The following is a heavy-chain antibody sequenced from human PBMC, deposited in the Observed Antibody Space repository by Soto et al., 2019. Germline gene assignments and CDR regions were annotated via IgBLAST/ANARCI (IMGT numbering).Heavy chain of an antibody. V-gene: IGHV1-18*01. Sequence: VASVKASCKASVYTFTNYGMYLVPQAPGQGLGWLGWVSADNGERRYAQRVQARVIMTTDTSTTTAYMELRSLRSDDTAVYYCSRGTSIPASGDYWGQGTLVTVSS. CDR3: SRGTSIPASGDY. CDR2: VSADNGER. J-gene: IGHJ4*01. D-gene: IGHD2-2*02. CDR1: VYTFTNYG.